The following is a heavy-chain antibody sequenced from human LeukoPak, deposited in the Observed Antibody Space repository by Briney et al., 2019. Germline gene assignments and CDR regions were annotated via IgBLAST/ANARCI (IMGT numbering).Heavy chain of an antibody. CDR1: GGSFSSHDYY. Sequence: SETLSLTCTVSGGSFSSHDYYCSWIRQPPGKCLEWLGYIHYSGSTFYTPSLKRRVTTSVDTSKNQFSLKLNSVTAADTAVYYCARGELLYDYWGQGTLVTVSS. CDR3: ARGELLYDY. V-gene: IGHV4-30-4*01. CDR2: IHYSGST. D-gene: IGHD2-15*01. J-gene: IGHJ4*02.